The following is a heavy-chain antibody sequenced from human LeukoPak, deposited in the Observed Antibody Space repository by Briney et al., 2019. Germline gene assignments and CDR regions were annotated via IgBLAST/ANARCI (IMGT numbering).Heavy chain of an antibody. V-gene: IGHV4-4*07. CDR1: GGSISSYY. D-gene: IGHD5-18*01. CDR3: ARGGANTAHEEEFDY. Sequence: SETLSLTCTVSGGSISSYYWSWIRQPAGKGLEWIGRIYTSGSTNYNPSLKSRVTMSVDTSKNQFSLKLSSVTAADTAVYYCARGGANTAHEEEFDYWGQGTLVTVSS. J-gene: IGHJ4*02. CDR2: IYTSGST.